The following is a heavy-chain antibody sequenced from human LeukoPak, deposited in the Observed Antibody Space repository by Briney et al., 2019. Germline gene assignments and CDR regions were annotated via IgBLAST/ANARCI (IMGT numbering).Heavy chain of an antibody. V-gene: IGHV3-23*01. Sequence: PGGSLRLSCAASGFTFSSYAMGWVRQAPGKGLEWVSTISSSGSSTDYADSVKGRFTISRDNSKNTLYLQMNSLRADDTAVYCCAKGHLWGQGTLVTVSS. J-gene: IGHJ5*02. CDR3: AKGHL. CDR2: ISSSGSST. CDR1: GFTFSSYA.